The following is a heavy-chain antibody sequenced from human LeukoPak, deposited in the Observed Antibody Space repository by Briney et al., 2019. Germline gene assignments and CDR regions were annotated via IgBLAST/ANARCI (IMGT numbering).Heavy chain of an antibody. J-gene: IGHJ1*01. CDR1: GFTFSDYY. CDR2: ISSSGSTI. Sequence: PGGSLRLSCAASGFTFSDYYMSWIRQAPGKGLEWVSYISSSGSTIYYADSVKGRFTISRDNAKNSLYLQMNSLRPEDTALYYCAKDKTFEYSSSALQYWGQGTPVTVSS. CDR3: AKDKTFEYSSSALQY. V-gene: IGHV3-11*01. D-gene: IGHD3-22*01.